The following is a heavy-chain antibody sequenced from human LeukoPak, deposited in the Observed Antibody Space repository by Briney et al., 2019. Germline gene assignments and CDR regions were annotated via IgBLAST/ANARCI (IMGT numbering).Heavy chain of an antibody. Sequence: GGSLRLSCAASGFTFSSYSMNWVRQAPGEGLEWVSYISSSSSTIYYADSVKGRFTTSRDNAKNSLYLQMNSLRAEDTAVYYCARDFDGSGVCWFDPWGQGTLVTVSS. V-gene: IGHV3-48*04. J-gene: IGHJ5*02. CDR1: GFTFSSYS. D-gene: IGHD3-10*01. CDR2: ISSSSSTI. CDR3: ARDFDGSGVCWFDP.